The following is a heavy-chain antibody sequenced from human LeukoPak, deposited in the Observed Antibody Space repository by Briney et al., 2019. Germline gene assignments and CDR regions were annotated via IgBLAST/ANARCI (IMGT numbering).Heavy chain of an antibody. V-gene: IGHV3-21*01. Sequence: GGSLRLSCAASGFIFSSYGMNWVRQAPGKGLEWVSSISSSSSYIYYADSVKGRFTISRDNAKNSLYLQMNSLRAEDTAVYYCARDSNQPFDYWGQGTLVTVSS. CDR3: ARDSNQPFDY. J-gene: IGHJ4*02. CDR1: GFIFSSYG. CDR2: ISSSSSYI. D-gene: IGHD2-2*01.